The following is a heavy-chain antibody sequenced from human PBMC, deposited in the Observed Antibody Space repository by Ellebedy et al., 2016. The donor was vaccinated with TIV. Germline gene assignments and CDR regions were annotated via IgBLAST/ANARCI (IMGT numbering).Heavy chain of an antibody. CDR1: GFTFSSYS. J-gene: IGHJ4*02. CDR3: TRENWYIDY. Sequence: GESLKISCAASGFTFSSYSMNWVRQAPGKGLEWVSYISSSSVTIYYADSVKGRFTISRDNAKNSLYLQMNSLRAEDTAVYYCTRENWYIDYWGQGTLVTVSS. D-gene: IGHD1-1*01. CDR2: ISSSSVTI. V-gene: IGHV3-48*01.